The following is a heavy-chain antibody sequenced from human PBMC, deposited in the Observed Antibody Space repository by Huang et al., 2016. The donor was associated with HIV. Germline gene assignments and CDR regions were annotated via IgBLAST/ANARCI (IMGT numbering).Heavy chain of an antibody. V-gene: IGHV3-53*01. Sequence: EVQLVESGGGLVQSGGSLRLSCAASGFTVSSNYMTWVRQASGKGLAWVSVIYSCGSTYYANSVKGRFTLSRDNSKNTIDLQMNSLNAEDTAVYYCARETSRRGTRNYSMDVWGQGTTVTVSS. CDR3: ARETSRRGTRNYSMDV. J-gene: IGHJ6*02. D-gene: IGHD3-16*01. CDR2: IYSCGST. CDR1: GFTVSSNY.